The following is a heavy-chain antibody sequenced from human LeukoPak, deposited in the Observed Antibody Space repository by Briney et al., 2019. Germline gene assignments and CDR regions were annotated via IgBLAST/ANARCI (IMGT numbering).Heavy chain of an antibody. CDR1: GFTFSSYG. J-gene: IGHJ4*02. D-gene: IGHD6-6*01. CDR2: IWYDGSNK. CDR3: ARELAARRYFDY. Sequence: GGSLRLSCAASGFTFSSYGMHWVRQAPGKGLEWVAVIWYDGSNKYYADSVKGRFTISRDNSKNTLYLQMNSLGAEDTAVYYCARELAARRYFDYWGQGTLVTVSS. V-gene: IGHV3-33*08.